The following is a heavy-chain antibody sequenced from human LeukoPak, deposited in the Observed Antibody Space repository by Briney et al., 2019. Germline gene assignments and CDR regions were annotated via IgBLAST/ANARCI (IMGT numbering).Heavy chain of an antibody. Sequence: PGGSLRLSCAASGFTFSSYWMSWVRQVPGKGLEWVANIKQDGGEKNYVDAVKGRFSISRDNAKSSLYLQMNSVRADDTAVYFCARETVYGSRSYHPYWGQGTLVTVSS. CDR3: ARETVYGSRSYHPY. J-gene: IGHJ4*02. V-gene: IGHV3-7*04. D-gene: IGHD3-10*01. CDR2: IKQDGGEK. CDR1: GFTFSSYW.